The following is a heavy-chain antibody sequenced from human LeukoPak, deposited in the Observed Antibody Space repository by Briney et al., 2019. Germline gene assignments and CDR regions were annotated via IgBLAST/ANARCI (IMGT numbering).Heavy chain of an antibody. J-gene: IGHJ2*01. V-gene: IGHV4-39*01. CDR1: GGSLSSSGYY. D-gene: IGHD3-16*01. CDR3: ARQSWGRYWYFDL. Sequence: SETLSLTCTVSGGSLSSSGYYWGRIRQPPGQGLEWIGSIFYSGGTYYTPSLKGRVTISVDTSKNLFSLRLSSLTAADTAVYYCARQSWGRYWYFDLWGRGTLVTVSS. CDR2: IFYSGGT.